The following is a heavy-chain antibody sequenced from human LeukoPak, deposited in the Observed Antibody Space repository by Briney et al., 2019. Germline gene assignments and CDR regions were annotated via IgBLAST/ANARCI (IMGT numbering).Heavy chain of an antibody. J-gene: IGHJ6*03. Sequence: SGTLSLTCAVSGGSISSSNWWSWVRQPPGKGLEWIGEIYHSGSTNYNPSLKSRVTISVDKSKNQFSLKLSSVTAADTAVYYCVRDSIAVAGAGDHYYYYMDVWGKGTTVTVSS. CDR1: GGSISSSNW. CDR2: IYHSGST. CDR3: VRDSIAVAGAGDHYYYYMDV. V-gene: IGHV4-4*02. D-gene: IGHD6-19*01.